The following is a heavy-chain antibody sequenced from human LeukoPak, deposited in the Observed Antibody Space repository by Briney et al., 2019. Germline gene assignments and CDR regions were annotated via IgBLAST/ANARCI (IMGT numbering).Heavy chain of an antibody. J-gene: IGHJ3*02. D-gene: IGHD3-9*01. V-gene: IGHV1-18*04. CDR1: GYTFTGYY. CDR3: ARDRPGRYFDWFTPADAFDI. Sequence: GASVKVSCKASGYTFTGYYMHWVRQAPGQGLEWMGWISAYNGNTNYAQKLQGRVTMTTDTSTSTAYMELRSLRSDDTAVYYCARDRPGRYFDWFTPADAFDIWGQGTMVTVSS. CDR2: ISAYNGNT.